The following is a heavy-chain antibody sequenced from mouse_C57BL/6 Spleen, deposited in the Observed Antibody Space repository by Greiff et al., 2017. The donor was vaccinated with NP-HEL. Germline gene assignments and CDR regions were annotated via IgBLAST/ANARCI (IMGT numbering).Heavy chain of an antibody. Sequence: EVKVVESGGGLVQSGRSLRLSCATSGFTFSDFYMEWVRQAPGKGLEWIAASRNKANDYTTEYSASVKGRFIVSRDTSHSILYLQMNALRAEDTAIYYCARDAFPSDRFAYWGQGTLVTVSA. CDR3: ARDAFPSDRFAY. J-gene: IGHJ3*01. V-gene: IGHV7-1*01. CDR1: GFTFSDFY. CDR2: SRNKANDYTT.